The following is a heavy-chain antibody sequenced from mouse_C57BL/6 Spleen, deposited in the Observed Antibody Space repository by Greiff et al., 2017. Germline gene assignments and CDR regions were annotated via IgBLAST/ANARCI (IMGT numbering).Heavy chain of an antibody. J-gene: IGHJ4*01. CDR2: ISYSGST. Sequence: ESGPGMVKPSQSLSLTCTVTGYSITSGYDWHWIRHFPGNKLEWMGYISYSGSTNYNPSLKSRISITHDTSKNHFFLKLNSVTTEDTATYYCARDDDYYAMDYWGQGTSVTVSS. CDR1: GYSITSGYD. V-gene: IGHV3-1*01. CDR3: ARDDDYYAMDY. D-gene: IGHD2-3*01.